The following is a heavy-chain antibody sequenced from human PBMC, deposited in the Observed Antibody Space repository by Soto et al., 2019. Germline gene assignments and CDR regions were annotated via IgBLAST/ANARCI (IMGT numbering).Heavy chain of an antibody. CDR3: DSSGDYNWFDP. V-gene: IGHV3-23*01. Sequence: GGSLRLSCAASGFTFNIYAMRWVRQAPGKGLEWVSAISGSGGSTHYADSVKGRFTISRDNSKNTLYLQMNSLSAEDTAIYYYDSSGDYNWFDPWGQGTLVTVSS. D-gene: IGHD3-22*01. J-gene: IGHJ5*02. CDR1: GFTFNIYA. CDR2: ISGSGGST.